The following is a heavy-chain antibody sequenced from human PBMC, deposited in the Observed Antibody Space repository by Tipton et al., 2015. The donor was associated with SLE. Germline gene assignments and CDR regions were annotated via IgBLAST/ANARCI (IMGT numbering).Heavy chain of an antibody. CDR2: IYSGGST. J-gene: IGHJ4*02. D-gene: IGHD6-6*01. V-gene: IGHV3-23*03. CDR3: ARGIVAAFFY. Sequence: SLRLSCAASGFTFSSYAMSWVRQAPGKGLEWVSVIYSGGSTYYADSVKGRFTISRDNSKNTLYLQMNSLRAEDTAVYYCARGIVAAFFYWGQGTLVTVSS. CDR1: GFTFSSYA.